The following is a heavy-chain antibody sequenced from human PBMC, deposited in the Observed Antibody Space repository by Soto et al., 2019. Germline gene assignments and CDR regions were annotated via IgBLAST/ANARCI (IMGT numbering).Heavy chain of an antibody. CDR1: GYTFTHYY. D-gene: IGHD4-17*01. V-gene: IGHV1-46*01. CDR2: INPSGGST. Sequence: ASVKVSCKASGYTFTHYYIPWVRQSPAQGLEWMGKINPSGGSTSYAQSFQGRVTMTRDTFTSTVYMELSSLRSEDTAMYYCARDSAYGDYQYFFDYWGQGTLVTVSS. CDR3: ARDSAYGDYQYFFDY. J-gene: IGHJ4*02.